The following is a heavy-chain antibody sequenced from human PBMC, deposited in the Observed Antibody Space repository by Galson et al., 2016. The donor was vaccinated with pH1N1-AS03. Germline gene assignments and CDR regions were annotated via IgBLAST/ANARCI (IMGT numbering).Heavy chain of an antibody. Sequence: SLRLSCAASGFTFSGYSMNWFRQAPGKGLEWVSSTSRSSTYIYYADSVKGRFTISRDNAKNSLFLQMHSLRAEDTAVYYCARTFPGRVVVVAAAMQEGPDYWGQGTLVTVSS. CDR3: ARTFPGRVVVVAAAMQEGPDY. V-gene: IGHV3-21*03. J-gene: IGHJ4*02. D-gene: IGHD2-2*01. CDR1: GFTFSGYS. CDR2: TSRSSTYI.